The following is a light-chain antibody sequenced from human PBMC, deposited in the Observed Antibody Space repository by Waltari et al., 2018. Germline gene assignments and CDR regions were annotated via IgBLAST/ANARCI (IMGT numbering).Light chain of an antibody. J-gene: IGKJ2*01. Sequence: DIQMTQSPSTLSASVGDRVTITCRASQSISSWLAWYQQKPGKAPKLLIYKASSLESGVPSRFSGSGSGTEFTLTISSLQPDDFATYYCQQYNSYSHGYTFGQGTKLEI. CDR1: QSISSW. CDR2: KAS. V-gene: IGKV1-5*03. CDR3: QQYNSYSHGYT.